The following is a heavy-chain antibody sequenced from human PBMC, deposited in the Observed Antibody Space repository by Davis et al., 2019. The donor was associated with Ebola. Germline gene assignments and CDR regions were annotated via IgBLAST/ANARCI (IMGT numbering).Heavy chain of an antibody. CDR2: IKSDGTAT. CDR1: GFSFSSYW. V-gene: IGHV3-74*01. J-gene: IGHJ6*02. CDR3: ARGSRNMDV. Sequence: PGGSLRLSCAASGFSFSSYWMHWVRQAPGKGLVWVSNIKSDGTATNYADSVKGRFTISRDNAKNTLHLQMNNLRAEDTAVYYCARGSRNMDVWGQGTTVTVSS.